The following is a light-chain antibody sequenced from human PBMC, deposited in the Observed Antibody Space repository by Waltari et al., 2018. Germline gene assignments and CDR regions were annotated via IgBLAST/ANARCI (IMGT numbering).Light chain of an antibody. CDR3: QHYVRLPVS. J-gene: IGKJ1*01. V-gene: IGKV3-20*01. Sequence: EIVLTQSPGTLSLSPGERATLSCRASQSVSRSLAWYQQKPGQAPRLLIDGAASTATGVPDRFSGRGSGTDFSRTISRLEPEDFAVYYCQHYVRLPVSFGQGTKVEIK. CDR1: QSVSRS. CDR2: GAA.